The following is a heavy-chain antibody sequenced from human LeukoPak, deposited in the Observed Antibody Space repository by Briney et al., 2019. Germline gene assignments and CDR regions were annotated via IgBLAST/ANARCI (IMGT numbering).Heavy chain of an antibody. CDR2: ISASAAHT. V-gene: IGHV3-23*01. CDR1: GFTFSSYA. Sequence: GGSLRLSCAASGFTFSSYAMSWVRQAPGRGLEWVSVISASAAHTYYADFVRGRFTISRDNSKNSLYLQMDSLRAEDTAVYYCAKPPGSGYNYFDYWGQGTLVTVSP. CDR3: AKPPGSGYNYFDY. J-gene: IGHJ4*02. D-gene: IGHD3-3*01.